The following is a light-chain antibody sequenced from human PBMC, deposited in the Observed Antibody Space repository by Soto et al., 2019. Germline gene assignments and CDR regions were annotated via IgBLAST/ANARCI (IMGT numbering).Light chain of an antibody. J-gene: IGKJ5*01. CDR2: GAS. CDR1: QSVSSN. CDR3: QQYNNWPPIT. Sequence: EIVMTQSPSTLSVSAGARAPLSCRARQSVSSNLAWYQQKPGQAPRLLIYGASTRATGIPARFSGSGSGTEFTLTISSLQSEDFAVYYCQQYNNWPPITFGQGTRLEI. V-gene: IGKV3-15*01.